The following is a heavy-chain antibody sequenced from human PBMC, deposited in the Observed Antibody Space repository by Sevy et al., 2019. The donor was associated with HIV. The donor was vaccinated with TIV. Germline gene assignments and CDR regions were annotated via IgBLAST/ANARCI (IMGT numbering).Heavy chain of an antibody. J-gene: IGHJ4*02. CDR3: AGAIFTYNNGWSYYDY. CDR2: IKYSGST. D-gene: IGHD6-19*01. V-gene: IGHV4-39*01. Sequence: SETLSLTCTVSGASISSSGYYWGWIRQPPGKGLEWIASIKYSGSTFYNPSLKSRVTISADTSKNQFSLDLNLVTAADTDISDCAGAIFTYNNGWSYYDYWGQGTVVTVSS. CDR1: GASISSSGYY.